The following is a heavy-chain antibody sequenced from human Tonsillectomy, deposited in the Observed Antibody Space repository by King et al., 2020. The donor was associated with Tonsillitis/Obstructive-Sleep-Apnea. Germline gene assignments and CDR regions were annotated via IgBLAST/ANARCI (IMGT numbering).Heavy chain of an antibody. V-gene: IGHV3-21*01. CDR2: ISSGSYYI. Sequence: VQLVESGGGLVKPGGSLRLSCAASGFTFNNYFMTWVRQAPGKGLEWVSSISSGSYYIHYADSVKGRFTISRDNAKNSLYLQMNSLRAEDTAVYYCARYLVGATYWGQGTLVTVSS. D-gene: IGHD1-26*01. CDR3: ARYLVGATY. J-gene: IGHJ4*02. CDR1: GFTFNNYF.